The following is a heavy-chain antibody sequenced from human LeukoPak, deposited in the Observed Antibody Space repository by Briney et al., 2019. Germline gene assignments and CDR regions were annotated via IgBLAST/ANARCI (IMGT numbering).Heavy chain of an antibody. CDR2: IYYSGST. Sequence: PSETLSHTCTVSGGSISSYYWSWIRQPPGKGLEWIGYIYYSGSTNYNPSLKSRVTISVDTSKNQFSLKLSSVTAADTAVYYCARMMSYSSGWTLIDYWGQGTLVTVSS. CDR1: GGSISSYY. J-gene: IGHJ4*02. V-gene: IGHV4-59*01. D-gene: IGHD6-19*01. CDR3: ARMMSYSSGWTLIDY.